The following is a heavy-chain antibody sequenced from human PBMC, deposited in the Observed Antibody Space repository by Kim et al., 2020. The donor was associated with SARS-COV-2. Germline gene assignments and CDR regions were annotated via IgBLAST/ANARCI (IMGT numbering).Heavy chain of an antibody. V-gene: IGHV1-69*01. J-gene: IGHJ4*02. CDR3: ARVSSVGLRFLEDDY. D-gene: IGHD3-3*01. Sequence: QKFQGRVTITADESTSTAYMELSSLRSEDTAVYYCARVSSVGLRFLEDDYWGQGTLVTVSS.